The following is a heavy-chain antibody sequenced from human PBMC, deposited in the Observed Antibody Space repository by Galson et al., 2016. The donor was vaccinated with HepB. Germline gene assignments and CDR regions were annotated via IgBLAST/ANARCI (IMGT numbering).Heavy chain of an antibody. CDR3: ARHYTGSASYNSFDP. Sequence: TLSLTCTVSGGSISSGGHYWSWLRQHPGKVLEWIGYIYYSGTAFFNPSLKSRVSMSVDTSKNQFYLKMTSITAPDTAVYSCARHYTGSASYNSFDPWGQGILVTVSS. D-gene: IGHD3-10*01. V-gene: IGHV4-31*03. CDR1: GGSISSGGHY. CDR2: IYYSGTA. J-gene: IGHJ5*02.